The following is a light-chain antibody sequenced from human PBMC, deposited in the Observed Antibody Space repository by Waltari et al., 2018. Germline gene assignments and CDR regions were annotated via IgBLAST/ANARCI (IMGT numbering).Light chain of an antibody. Sequence: EIVLTQSPVTLSLSPGERASLPCRASQSISNNHLAWYQQNPGQAPRPLIYGASSRATGIPDRFSGSGSGTDFTLTISRLEPEDFAVYYCQQYATSWTFGQGTKVEIK. CDR1: QSISNNH. CDR3: QQYATSWT. CDR2: GAS. J-gene: IGKJ1*01. V-gene: IGKV3-20*01.